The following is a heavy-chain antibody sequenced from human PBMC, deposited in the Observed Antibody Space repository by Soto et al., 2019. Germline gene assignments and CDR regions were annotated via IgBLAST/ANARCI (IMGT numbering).Heavy chain of an antibody. D-gene: IGHD2-8*02. CDR1: GFTCSSYD. Sequence: GGSLRLSCAASGFTCSSYDMSWVRQAPGKGLEWVSTILVGGSTHYPDSVKGRFTISRDNSKNTVFLQMNSLTAGDTAVYYCAKATATGGGAFDICGQGTVVTVSS. V-gene: IGHV3-23*01. CDR3: AKATATGGGAFDI. CDR2: ILVGGST. J-gene: IGHJ3*02.